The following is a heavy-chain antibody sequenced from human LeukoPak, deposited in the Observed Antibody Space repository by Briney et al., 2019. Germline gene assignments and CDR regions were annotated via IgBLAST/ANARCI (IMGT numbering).Heavy chain of an antibody. CDR2: IYYSGST. J-gene: IGHJ4*02. D-gene: IGHD1-26*01. CDR1: GGSISSYY. Sequence: SETLSLTCTVSGGSISSYYWSWIRQPPGKGLEWIGYIYYSGSTNYNPSLKSRVTISVDTSKNQFSLKLSSVTAADTAVYYCARARVGATNFDYWGQGTLVTISS. CDR3: ARARVGATNFDY. V-gene: IGHV4-59*01.